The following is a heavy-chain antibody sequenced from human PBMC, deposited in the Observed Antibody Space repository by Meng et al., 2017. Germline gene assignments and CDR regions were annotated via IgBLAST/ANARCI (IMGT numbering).Heavy chain of an antibody. CDR1: GSTFSRYS. CDR2: ISSRGSTI. D-gene: IGHD2-15*01. Sequence: VSLWRAGGGWAQPGGSLRLSCAASGSTFSRYSMNWVRQARGKGLEWVSYISSRGSTIYYADSVKGRFTNSRDNAKNSLYLQMNSLRAEDTAVYYCARASVGVYVDLWGRGTLVTVSS. V-gene: IGHV3-48*04. J-gene: IGHJ2*01. CDR3: ARASVGVYVDL.